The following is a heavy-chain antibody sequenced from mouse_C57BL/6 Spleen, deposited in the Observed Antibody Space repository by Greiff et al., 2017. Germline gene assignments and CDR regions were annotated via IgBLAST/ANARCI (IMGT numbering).Heavy chain of an antibody. CDR2: INPNNGGT. V-gene: IGHV1-18*01. Sequence: EVKLQESGPELVKPGASVKIPCKASGYTFTDYNMDWVKQSHGKSLEWIGDINPNNGGTIYNQKFKGKATLTVDKSSSTAYMELRSLTSEDTAVYYCARRGYGSSYTWFAYWGQGTLVTVSA. D-gene: IGHD1-1*01. CDR3: ARRGYGSSYTWFAY. J-gene: IGHJ3*01. CDR1: GYTFTDYN.